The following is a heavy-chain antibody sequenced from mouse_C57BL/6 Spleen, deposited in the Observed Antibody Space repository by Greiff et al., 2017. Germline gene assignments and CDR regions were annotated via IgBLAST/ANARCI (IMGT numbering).Heavy chain of an antibody. D-gene: IGHD2-4*01. CDR2: ISSGSSTI. CDR1: GFTFSDYG. CDR3: AREVYDYDEGWYFDV. Sequence: EVKVEESGGGLVKPGGSLKLSCAASGFTFSDYGMHWVRQAPEKGLEWVAYISSGSSTIYYADTVKGRFTISRDNAKNTLFLQMTSLRSEDTAMYYCAREVYDYDEGWYFDVWGTGTTVTVSS. J-gene: IGHJ1*03. V-gene: IGHV5-17*01.